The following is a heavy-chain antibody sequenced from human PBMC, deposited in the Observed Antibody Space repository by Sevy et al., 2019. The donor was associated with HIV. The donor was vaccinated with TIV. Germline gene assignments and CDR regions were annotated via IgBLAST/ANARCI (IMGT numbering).Heavy chain of an antibody. Sequence: SQTLSLTCAISGDSVSSNSAAWNWIRQSPSRGLEWLGRTYYRSKWYNDYAVSVKSRITINPDTSKNQFTLQLNSVTPEDTAVYYCSRLSGYDPSNYYCYGMDVWGQGTTVTVSS. CDR2: TYYRSKWYN. D-gene: IGHD5-12*01. CDR3: SRLSGYDPSNYYCYGMDV. J-gene: IGHJ6*02. CDR1: GDSVSSNSAA. V-gene: IGHV6-1*01.